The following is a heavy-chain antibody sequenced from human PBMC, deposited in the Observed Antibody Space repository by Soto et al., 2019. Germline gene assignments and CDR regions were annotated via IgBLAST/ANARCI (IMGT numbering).Heavy chain of an antibody. CDR1: GFTFSSHS. Sequence: EVQLVESGGGLVKPGGSLRLSCAASGFTFSSHSMNWVRQAPGKGLEWVSSISSSSSYIYYADAMKGRFTISRDNAKNSLYLQMNSLRAHDAAVYYCARGYRGVSSQYEVTDAFDIWGQGTMVIVSS. CDR2: ISSSSSYI. J-gene: IGHJ3*02. CDR3: ARGYRGVSSQYEVTDAFDI. V-gene: IGHV3-21*01. D-gene: IGHD3-10*01.